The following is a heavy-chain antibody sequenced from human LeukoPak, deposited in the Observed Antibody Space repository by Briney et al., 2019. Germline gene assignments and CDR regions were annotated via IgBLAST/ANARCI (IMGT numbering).Heavy chain of an antibody. CDR2: IYTSGST. Sequence: PSQTLSLTCTVSGGSLSSGSSLSSGSYYWSWIRQPAGKGLEWIGRIYTSGSTNYNPSLKSRVTMSVDTSKNQFSLKLSSATAADTAVYYCARVNSRGWPDRDWGQGTLVTVSS. V-gene: IGHV4-61*02. CDR3: ARVNSRGWPDRD. D-gene: IGHD6-19*01. CDR1: GGSLSSGSSLSSGSYY. J-gene: IGHJ4*02.